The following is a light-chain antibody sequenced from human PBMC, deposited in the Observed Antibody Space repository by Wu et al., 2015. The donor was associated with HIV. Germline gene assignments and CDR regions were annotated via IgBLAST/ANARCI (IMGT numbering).Light chain of an antibody. CDR1: QSVSSDY. CDR3: QQYGSSPVT. J-gene: IGKJ2*01. V-gene: IGKV3-20*01. Sequence: IVLTQSPGTLSLSPGERATLSCRASQSVSSDYLAWYQQKPGQAPRLLVYGASSRATGIPDRFSGSGSGTDFTLTISRLEPEDFAVYYCQQYGSSPVTFGQGTKLEIK. CDR2: GAS.